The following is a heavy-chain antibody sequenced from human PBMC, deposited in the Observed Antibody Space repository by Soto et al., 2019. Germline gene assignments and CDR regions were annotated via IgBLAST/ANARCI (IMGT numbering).Heavy chain of an antibody. CDR2: VSPYDGYT. Sequence: GASVKVSCKASGYTFSSYGINWVRQAPGQGLEWLGWVSPYDGYTNYAQILQGRVSMTTDTSTKTAYMEVRSLRSDDTAVYYCARGGYYDSSGSRNYFYYGVTVWGQGTTVTVSS. J-gene: IGHJ6*02. CDR1: GYTFSSYG. D-gene: IGHD3-22*01. V-gene: IGHV1-18*01. CDR3: ARGGYYDSSGSRNYFYYGVTV.